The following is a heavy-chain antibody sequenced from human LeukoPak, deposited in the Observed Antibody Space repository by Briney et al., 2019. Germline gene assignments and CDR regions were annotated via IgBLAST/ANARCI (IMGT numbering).Heavy chain of an antibody. J-gene: IGHJ4*02. Sequence: GGSLRLSCEASGFTFSSYAMSWVRQAPGKGLEWVSVLIGSSGSTDYADSVKGRFTISRDNSKNTVFLQMDSLRAEDTAIYYCAKGAYDYIEIGYFDSWGQGTLVTVSS. CDR3: AKGAYDYIEIGYFDS. D-gene: IGHD5-12*01. CDR1: GFTFSSYA. V-gene: IGHV3-23*01. CDR2: LIGSSGST.